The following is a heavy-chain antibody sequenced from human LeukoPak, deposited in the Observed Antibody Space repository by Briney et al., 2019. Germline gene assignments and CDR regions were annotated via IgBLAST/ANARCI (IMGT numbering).Heavy chain of an antibody. Sequence: GGSLRLSCVASGFTFTTYWMHWARQAPGKGLVLVSRINGDGSNSNYADSVKGRFTISRDNARNTLYLQRNGLRAEDTALYYCARTSPTSHFVFWGQGTLVTVSS. CDR1: GFTFTTYW. D-gene: IGHD3-16*01. V-gene: IGHV3-74*01. CDR2: INGDGSNS. J-gene: IGHJ4*02. CDR3: ARTSPTSHFVF.